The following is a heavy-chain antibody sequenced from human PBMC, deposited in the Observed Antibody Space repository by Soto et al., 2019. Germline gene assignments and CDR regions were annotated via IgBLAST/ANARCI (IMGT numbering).Heavy chain of an antibody. J-gene: IGHJ3*02. D-gene: IGHD2-2*02. V-gene: IGHV1-8*01. CDR2: MNPNSGNT. Sequence: GASVKVSCKASGYTFTSYDINWVRQATGQGLEWMGWMNPNSGNTGYAQKFQGRVTMTRNTSISTAYMELGSLRSEDTAVYYCARNMAYCSSTSCYIGAFDIWGQGTMVTVSS. CDR3: ARNMAYCSSTSCYIGAFDI. CDR1: GYTFTSYD.